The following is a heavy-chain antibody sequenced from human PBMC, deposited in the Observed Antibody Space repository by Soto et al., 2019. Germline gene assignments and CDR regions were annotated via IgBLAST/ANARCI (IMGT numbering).Heavy chain of an antibody. CDR1: GYTFTSYG. D-gene: IGHD3-16*01. V-gene: IGHV1-18*01. CDR2: ISAYNGNT. CDR3: ARDSTPVGDQNWFDP. J-gene: IGHJ5*02. Sequence: QVPLVQSGAEVKKPGASVKVSCKASGYTFTSYGISWVRQAPGQGLEWMGWISAYNGNTNYAQKLQGRVTMTTDTSTSTAYMELRSLRSDDTAVYYCARDSTPVGDQNWFDPWGQGTLVTVSS.